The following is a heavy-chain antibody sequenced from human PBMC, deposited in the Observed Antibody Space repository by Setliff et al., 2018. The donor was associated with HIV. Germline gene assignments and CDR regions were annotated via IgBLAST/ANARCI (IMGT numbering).Heavy chain of an antibody. Sequence: GGSLRLSCVASGFTFRSYWMSWVRQAPGKRPEWVANIKDDGRDKFYLDSVKGRFTISRDNAKNSLYLQMNSLRAEDTAVYYCAKTPLYWGQGTLVTVSS. V-gene: IGHV3-7*05. CDR3: AKTPLY. CDR1: GFTFRSYW. CDR2: IKDDGRDK. J-gene: IGHJ4*02.